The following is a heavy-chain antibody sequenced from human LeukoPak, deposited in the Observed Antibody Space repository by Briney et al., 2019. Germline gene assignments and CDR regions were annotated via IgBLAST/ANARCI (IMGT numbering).Heavy chain of an antibody. D-gene: IGHD3-22*01. CDR1: GFTFSSYA. Sequence: GGSLRLSCAASGFTFSSYAMSWVRQAPGKGLEWVSAISGSGGSTYYADSVKGRFTISRDNSKNTLYLQMNSLRAEDTAVYYCAKDEGRDTMIVVVMEDAFDIWGQGTMVTVSS. J-gene: IGHJ3*02. V-gene: IGHV3-23*01. CDR2: ISGSGGST. CDR3: AKDEGRDTMIVVVMEDAFDI.